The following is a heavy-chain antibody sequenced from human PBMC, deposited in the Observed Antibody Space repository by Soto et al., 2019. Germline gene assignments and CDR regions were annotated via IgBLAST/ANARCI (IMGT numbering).Heavy chain of an antibody. Sequence: QVQLVESGGGVVQPRRSLRLSCAASGFTFSSYAMHWVRQAPGKGLEWVAVISYDGSNKYYADSVKGRFTISRDNSKNTLYLQRNSLRAEDTAVYYCARARRDGYNRVWFDPWGQGTLVTVSS. D-gene: IGHD5-12*01. CDR1: GFTFSSYA. CDR2: ISYDGSNK. V-gene: IGHV3-30-3*01. CDR3: ARARRDGYNRVWFDP. J-gene: IGHJ5*02.